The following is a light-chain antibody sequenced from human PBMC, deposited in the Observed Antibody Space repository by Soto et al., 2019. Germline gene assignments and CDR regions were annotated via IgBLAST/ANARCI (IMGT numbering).Light chain of an antibody. CDR3: SSYTSTNIVV. V-gene: IGLV2-14*01. CDR2: EVS. J-gene: IGLJ2*01. Sequence: QSALTQPASVSGSPGQSITISCTGTGSDVGVYNYVSWYQQYPGKAPQLLIFEVSDRPSGVSKRFSGSKSGSTASLTISGLQAEDEADYYCSSYTSTNIVVFGGGTKVTVL. CDR1: GSDVGVYNY.